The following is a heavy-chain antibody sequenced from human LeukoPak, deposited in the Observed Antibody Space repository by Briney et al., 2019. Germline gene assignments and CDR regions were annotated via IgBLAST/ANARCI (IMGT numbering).Heavy chain of an antibody. Sequence: GGSLRLSCAASGFNFSSHWMSWVRQAPGKGLEWVANIKQDGSEKYYVDSVKGRFTISRDNAKNSLYLQMNSLRAKDTAVYYCARDRRGPFDYWGQGTLVTVSS. CDR3: ARDRRGPFDY. J-gene: IGHJ4*02. D-gene: IGHD3-10*01. CDR1: GFNFSSHW. CDR2: IKQDGSEK. V-gene: IGHV3-7*03.